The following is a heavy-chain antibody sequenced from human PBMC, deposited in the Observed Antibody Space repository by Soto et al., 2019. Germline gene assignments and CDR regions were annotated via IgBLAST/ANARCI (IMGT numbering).Heavy chain of an antibody. CDR1: GVSFSDYS. D-gene: IGHD1-26*01. V-gene: IGHV3-21*06. J-gene: IGHJ4*02. CDR2: ITGNSEYK. CDR3: ARSGELLQTFDS. Sequence: GGSLRLSCVVSGVSFSDYSMNWVRQAPGKGLEWVSLITGNSEYKYYADSVKGRFTVSRDNAKNSLYLQMNSLTVEDTAVYYCARSGELLQTFDSWGQGTLVTVSS.